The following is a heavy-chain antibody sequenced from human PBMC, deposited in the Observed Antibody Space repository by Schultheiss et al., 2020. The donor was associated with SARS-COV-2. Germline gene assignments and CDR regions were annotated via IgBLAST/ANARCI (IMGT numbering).Heavy chain of an antibody. J-gene: IGHJ6*02. D-gene: IGHD6-13*01. CDR2: IYYSGST. V-gene: IGHV4-31*03. Sequence: SETLSLTCTVSGGSISSGDYYWSWIRQHPGKGLEWIGYIYYSGSTYYNPSLKSRVTISVDTSKNQFSLKLSSVTAADTAVYYCARLPSSSYLRPYYYGMDVWGQGTTVTVSS. CDR3: ARLPSSSYLRPYYYGMDV. CDR1: GGSISSGDYY.